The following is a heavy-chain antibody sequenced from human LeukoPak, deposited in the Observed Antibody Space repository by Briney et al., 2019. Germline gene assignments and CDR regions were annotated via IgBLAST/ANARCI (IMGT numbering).Heavy chain of an antibody. CDR1: GYSISSGYY. V-gene: IGHV4-38-2*02. Sequence: SETLSLTCTVSGYSISSGYYWGWIRQPPGKGLEWIGSIYHSGSTYYNPSLKSRVTISVDTSKNQFSLKLSSVTAADTAVYYCASRYSGYDLVRGFWFDPWGQGTLVTVSS. CDR2: IYHSGST. CDR3: ASRYSGYDLVRGFWFDP. D-gene: IGHD5-12*01. J-gene: IGHJ5*02.